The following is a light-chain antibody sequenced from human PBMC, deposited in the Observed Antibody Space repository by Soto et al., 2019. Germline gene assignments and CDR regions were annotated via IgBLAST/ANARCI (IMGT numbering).Light chain of an antibody. J-gene: IGKJ1*01. V-gene: IGKV1-6*01. CDR3: LQDYNYPRT. CDR2: AAS. CDR1: QGIRND. Sequence: AMQMTQSPSSLSASVGDRVTITCRASQGIRNDLGWYQQKPGKAPNLLIYAASNLESGVPSRFSGSGSGIDFTLTISSLQPEDFATYYCLQDYNYPRTFGQGTKVEIK.